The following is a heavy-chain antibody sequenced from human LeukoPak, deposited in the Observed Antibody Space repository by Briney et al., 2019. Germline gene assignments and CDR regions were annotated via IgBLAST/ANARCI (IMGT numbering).Heavy chain of an antibody. D-gene: IGHD3-3*01. CDR2: IKSKTDGGTT. CDR3: TTAWSLRFLEWFHFDY. J-gene: IGHJ4*02. Sequence: GGSLRLSCAASGFTFSNAWMNWVRQAPGKGLEWVSRIKSKTDGGTTDYAAPVKGRFTISRDDSKNTLYLQMNSLKTEDTAVYYCTTAWSLRFLEWFHFDYWGQGTLVTVSS. V-gene: IGHV3-15*07. CDR1: GFTFSNAW.